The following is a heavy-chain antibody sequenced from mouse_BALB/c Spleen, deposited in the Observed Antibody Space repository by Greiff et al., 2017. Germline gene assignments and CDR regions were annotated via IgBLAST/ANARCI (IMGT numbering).Heavy chain of an antibody. J-gene: IGHJ2*01. V-gene: IGHV1S126*01. CDR3: ASGGYGNYFDY. D-gene: IGHD2-1*01. CDR1: GYSFTSYW. CDR2: IDPSDSET. Sequence: QVQLQQSGPQLVRPGASVKISCKASGYSFTSYWMHWVKQRPGQGLEWIGMIDPSDSETRLNQKFKDKATLTVDKSSSTAYMQLSSPTSEDSAVYYCASGGYGNYFDYWGQGTTLTVSS.